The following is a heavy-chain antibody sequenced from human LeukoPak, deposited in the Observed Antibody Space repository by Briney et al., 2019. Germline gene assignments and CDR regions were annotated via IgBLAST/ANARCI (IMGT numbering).Heavy chain of an antibody. J-gene: IGHJ4*02. D-gene: IGHD2-15*01. Sequence: GGSLRLSCAASGLAFSAYKMHWVRQAPRKGLVWVSRISTDGYTTDYADFVQGRFTASRDNTKNTWSLEINSLRAEDTAVYYCVVGGSPGYWGQGTLVTVSS. V-gene: IGHV3-74*01. CDR1: GLAFSAYK. CDR3: VVGGSPGY. CDR2: ISTDGYTT.